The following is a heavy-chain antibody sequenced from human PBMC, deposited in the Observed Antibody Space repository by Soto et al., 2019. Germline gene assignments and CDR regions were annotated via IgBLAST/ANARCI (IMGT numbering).Heavy chain of an antibody. CDR2: ISSSSSYI. Sequence: GSLRLSCAASGFTFSSYSMNWVRQAPGKGLEWVSSISSSSSYIYYADSVKGRFTISRDNAKNSLYLQMNSLRAEDTAVYYCARVIAVAGTSWFDPWGQGTLVTVSS. V-gene: IGHV3-21*01. D-gene: IGHD6-19*01. J-gene: IGHJ5*02. CDR1: GFTFSSYS. CDR3: ARVIAVAGTSWFDP.